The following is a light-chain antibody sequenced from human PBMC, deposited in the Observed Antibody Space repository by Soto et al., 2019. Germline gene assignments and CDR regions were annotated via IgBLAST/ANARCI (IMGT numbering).Light chain of an antibody. J-gene: IGKJ2*01. CDR1: QNIGTS. V-gene: IGKV1-39*01. CDR2: SAS. Sequence: DLQMTQSPSSLSVSVGDRVTITCRASQNIGTSLNWYQMKLGRAPTLLIYSASTLQSGAPSRFSGGGSGTDFTLTINSLQPEDFATYSCQQTYNAPYTFGQGTTLEIK. CDR3: QQTYNAPYT.